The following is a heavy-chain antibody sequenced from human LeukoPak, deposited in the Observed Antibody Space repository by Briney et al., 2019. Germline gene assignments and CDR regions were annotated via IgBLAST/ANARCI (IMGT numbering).Heavy chain of an antibody. V-gene: IGHV4-39*07. J-gene: IGHJ4*02. CDR3: AREDTAMVMGY. CDR1: GGSISSSSYY. D-gene: IGHD5-18*01. Sequence: SETLSLTCTVSGGSISSSSYYWGWIRQPPGKGLEWIGEINHSGSTNYNPSLKSRVTISVDTSKNQFSLKLSSVTAADTAVYYCAREDTAMVMGYWGQGTLVTVSS. CDR2: INHSGST.